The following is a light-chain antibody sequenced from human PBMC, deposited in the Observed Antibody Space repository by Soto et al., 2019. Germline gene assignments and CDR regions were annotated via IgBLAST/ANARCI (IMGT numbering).Light chain of an antibody. CDR1: QSVSSNY. J-gene: IGKJ2*01. Sequence: EIVLTQSPGTLSLSPGERATLSCRASQSVSSNYLAWYQKKPGQPPRVLLYGASNRATGIPDRFSGSGSGTDFTLIISRLEPEDLAVYYCQQYGSSLYTFGQGTKLEIK. CDR2: GAS. CDR3: QQYGSSLYT. V-gene: IGKV3-20*01.